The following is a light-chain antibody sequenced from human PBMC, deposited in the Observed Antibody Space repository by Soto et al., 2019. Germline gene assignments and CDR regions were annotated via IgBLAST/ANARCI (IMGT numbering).Light chain of an antibody. J-gene: IGKJ2*01. CDR2: GAS. V-gene: IGKV3-20*01. Sequence: EIVLTQSPGTLSLSPGERATLSYRASQSVSSTYLAWYQQKPGQAPRLLIYGASSGATGIPDRFSGSGSGTDFTLTISRLEPEDFSVYYCQLYRRSRRYTFGKGTKLEIK. CDR3: QLYRRSRRYT. CDR1: QSVSSTY.